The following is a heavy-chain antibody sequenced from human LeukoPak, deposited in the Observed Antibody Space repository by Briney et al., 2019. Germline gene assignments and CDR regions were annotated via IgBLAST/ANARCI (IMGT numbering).Heavy chain of an antibody. CDR3: ARHYPYYYDSSGYAFDI. CDR1: GGSISSYY. J-gene: IGHJ3*02. V-gene: IGHV4-59*08. CDR2: IYYSGST. Sequence: SETLSLTCTVSGGSISSYYRSWIRQPPGKGLEWIGYIYYSGSTNYNPSLKSRVTISVDTSKNQFSLKLSSVTAADTAVYYCARHYPYYYDSSGYAFDIWGQGTMVTVSS. D-gene: IGHD3-22*01.